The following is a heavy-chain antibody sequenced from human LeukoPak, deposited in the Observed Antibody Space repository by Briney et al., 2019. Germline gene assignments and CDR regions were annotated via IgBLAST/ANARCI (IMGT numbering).Heavy chain of an antibody. J-gene: IGHJ4*02. D-gene: IGHD1-7*01. CDR1: GFTFSTYA. V-gene: IGHV3-66*01. CDR2: IYSGGST. CDR3: ARGGTNTPDY. Sequence: GGSLRLSCAASGFTFSTYAMSWVRQAPGKGLEWVSVIYSGGSTYYADSVKGRFTISRDNSKNTLYLQMNSLRAEDTAVYYCARGGTNTPDYWGQGTLVTVSS.